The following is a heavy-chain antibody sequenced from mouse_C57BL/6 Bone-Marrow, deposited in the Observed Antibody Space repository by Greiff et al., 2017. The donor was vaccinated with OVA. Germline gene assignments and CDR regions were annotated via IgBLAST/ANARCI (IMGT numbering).Heavy chain of an antibody. J-gene: IGHJ3*01. D-gene: IGHD2-1*01. CDR3: ARDGT. CDR2: IYPGSGST. Sequence: VQLQQPGAELVKPGASVKMSCKASGYTFTSYWITWVKQRPGQGLEWIGDIYPGSGSTNYTEKFKSKATLTVYTSSRTAYTQLSSLTAEYSAVEYCARDGTWGQGTRVTVSA. CDR1: GYTFTSYW. V-gene: IGHV1-55*01.